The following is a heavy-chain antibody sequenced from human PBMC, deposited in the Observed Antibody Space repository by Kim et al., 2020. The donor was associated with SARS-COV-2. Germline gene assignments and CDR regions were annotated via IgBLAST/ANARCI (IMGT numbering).Heavy chain of an antibody. J-gene: IGHJ4*02. D-gene: IGHD1-26*01. CDR1: GDSISSSNYY. CDR3: ARDGGGLYYSDY. CDR2: IHYSGNT. V-gene: IGHV4-39*07. Sequence: SETLSLTCTVSGDSISSSNYYWGWIRQPPGKGLEWIGTIHYSGNTYHNPSLKSRVTISIDTSKNQFSLKLSSVTAADTALYYCARDGGGLYYSDYWGQG.